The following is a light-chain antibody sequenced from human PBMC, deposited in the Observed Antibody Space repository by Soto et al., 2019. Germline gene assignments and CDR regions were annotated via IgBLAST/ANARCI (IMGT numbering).Light chain of an antibody. Sequence: DIVMTQTPLSLSVTPGQPASISCKSSQSLLHSDGKTYLYWYLRKPGQPPQLLIYKVSQRFSGVPDRLSGSGSGTDFTLKISRVEAEDVGVYYCMQSTQLYTFGQGTKLEFK. CDR3: MQSTQLYT. CDR1: QSLLHSDGKTY. J-gene: IGKJ2*01. V-gene: IGKV2D-29*01. CDR2: KVS.